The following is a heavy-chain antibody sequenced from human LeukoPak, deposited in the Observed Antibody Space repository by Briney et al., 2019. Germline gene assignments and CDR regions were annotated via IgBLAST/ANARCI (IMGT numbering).Heavy chain of an antibody. CDR2: IYSSGST. Sequence: SESLSLTYTVSGVSISSGDYYWSWIPHPPGMGLEWIGYIYSSGSTYYNPSLKSRVKMSVDTSKNQLSLKLSSVTAADTAVYYCARTLLTTVTNAPFHIWGQGTMVTVSS. CDR3: ARTLLTTVTNAPFHI. V-gene: IGHV4-30-4*01. D-gene: IGHD4-17*01. J-gene: IGHJ3*02. CDR1: GVSISSGDYY.